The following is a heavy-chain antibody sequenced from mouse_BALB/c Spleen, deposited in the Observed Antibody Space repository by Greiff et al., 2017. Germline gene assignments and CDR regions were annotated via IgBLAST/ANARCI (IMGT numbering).Heavy chain of an antibody. Sequence: EVKLVESGGGLVKPGGSLKLSCAASGFTFSSYAMSWVRQTPEKRLEWVASISSGGSTYYPDSVKGRFTISRDNARNILYLQMSSLRSEDTAMYYCARITTATYYYAMDYWGQGTSVTVSS. J-gene: IGHJ4*01. V-gene: IGHV5-6-5*01. D-gene: IGHD1-2*01. CDR2: ISSGGST. CDR3: ARITTATYYYAMDY. CDR1: GFTFSSYA.